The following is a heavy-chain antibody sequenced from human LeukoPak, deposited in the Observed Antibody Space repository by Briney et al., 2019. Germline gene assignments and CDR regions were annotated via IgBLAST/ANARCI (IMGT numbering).Heavy chain of an antibody. Sequence: SETLSLTCTVPGVSISSYYWSWIRQSPGKGLEWIGYIYYSGSTNYNPSLKSRVTISVDTSKNQFSLKLSSVTAADTTAYYCATEANSGKYWYYFDNWGQGTLVTVSS. CDR2: IYYSGST. CDR3: ATEANSGKYWYYFDN. CDR1: GVSISSYY. D-gene: IGHD2-8*02. J-gene: IGHJ4*02. V-gene: IGHV4-59*08.